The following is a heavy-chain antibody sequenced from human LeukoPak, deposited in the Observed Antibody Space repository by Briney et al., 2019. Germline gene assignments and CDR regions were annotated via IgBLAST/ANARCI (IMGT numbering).Heavy chain of an antibody. D-gene: IGHD2-2*01. J-gene: IGHJ4*02. CDR1: GFTFSSYA. V-gene: IGHV3-23*01. CDR2: ISGSGGST. Sequence: GGSLRLSCAASGFTFSSYAMSWVRQAPGKGLEWVSAISGSGGSTYYADSVKGRCTISRDNSKNTLYLQMNSLRAEDTAVYYCAGDIVVVPAAMPGDDYWGQGTLVTVSS. CDR3: AGDIVVVPAAMPGDDY.